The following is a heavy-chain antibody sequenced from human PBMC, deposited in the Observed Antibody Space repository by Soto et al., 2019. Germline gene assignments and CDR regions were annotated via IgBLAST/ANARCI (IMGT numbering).Heavy chain of an antibody. D-gene: IGHD2-15*01. Sequence: SVKVSCKASGGTFSSYAISWVRQAPGQGLEWMGGIIPIFGTANYAQKFQGRVTITADESTSTAYMELSSLRSEDTAVYYCARANPTFCSGGSCFGLLKFDPWGQGTLVTVSS. CDR2: IIPIFGTA. J-gene: IGHJ5*02. CDR1: GGTFSSYA. V-gene: IGHV1-69*13. CDR3: ARANPTFCSGGSCFGLLKFDP.